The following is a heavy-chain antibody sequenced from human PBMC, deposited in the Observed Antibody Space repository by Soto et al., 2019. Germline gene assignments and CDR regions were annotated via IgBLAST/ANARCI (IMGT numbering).Heavy chain of an antibody. Sequence: PSETLSLTCTVSGGSISSYYWSWIRQPPGKGLEWIGYIYYSGSTNYNPSLKSRVTISVDTSKNQFSLKLSSVTAADTAVYYCARHGFWSGHYMDVWGKGTTVTVSS. V-gene: IGHV4-59*08. J-gene: IGHJ6*03. CDR1: GGSISSYY. D-gene: IGHD3-3*01. CDR3: ARHGFWSGHYMDV. CDR2: IYYSGST.